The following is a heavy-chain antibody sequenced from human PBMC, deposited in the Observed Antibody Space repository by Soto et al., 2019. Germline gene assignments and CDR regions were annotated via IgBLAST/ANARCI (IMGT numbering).Heavy chain of an antibody. D-gene: IGHD6-6*01. J-gene: IGHJ5*02. Sequence: QVQLQESGPGLVKPSQTLSLTCTVSGGSISSGDYYWSWIRQPPGKGLEWIGYIYHSGSTYYNPSIKSRVTISVDTSKNLFFLKLSSVTAADTAVYYCARERPDGARLDPWGQGTLVTVSS. CDR1: GGSISSGDYY. CDR2: IYHSGST. V-gene: IGHV4-30-4*01. CDR3: ARERPDGARLDP.